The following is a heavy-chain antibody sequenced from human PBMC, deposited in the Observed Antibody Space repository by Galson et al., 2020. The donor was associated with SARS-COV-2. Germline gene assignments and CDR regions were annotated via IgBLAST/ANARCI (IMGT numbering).Heavy chain of an antibody. CDR2: IRNSGLST. J-gene: IGHJ6*02. CDR3: ARGQRKDYGMDV. CDR1: EFTFTIYA. V-gene: IGHV3-23*01. Sequence: GESLKISCAASEFTFTIYAITWVRQAPGKGLEWVSSIRNSGLSTYYAASAKGRFTISRDNSKNTLYLQMNSLSAEDTAVYYCARGQRKDYGMDVWGQGTPVTVSS.